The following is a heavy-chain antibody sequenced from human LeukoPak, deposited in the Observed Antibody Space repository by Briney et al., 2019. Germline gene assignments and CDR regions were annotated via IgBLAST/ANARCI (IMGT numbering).Heavy chain of an antibody. V-gene: IGHV1-69*04. CDR2: IIPILGIA. CDR1: GGTFSSYA. CDR3: ARWGCGGDCDAFDI. J-gene: IGHJ3*02. Sequence: SVTVSCKASGGTFSSYAISWVRQAPGQGLEWMGRIIPILGIANYAQKFQGRVTITADESTSTAYMELSSLRSEDTAVYYCARWGCGGDCDAFDIWGQGTMVTVSS. D-gene: IGHD2-21*02.